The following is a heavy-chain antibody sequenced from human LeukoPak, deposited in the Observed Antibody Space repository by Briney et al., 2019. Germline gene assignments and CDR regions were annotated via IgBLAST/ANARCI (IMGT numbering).Heavy chain of an antibody. Sequence: SETLSLTCTVSGGSISSYYWSWIRQPPGKGLEWIGCIYYSGSTNYNPSLKSRVTISVDTSKNQFSLKLSSVTAADTAVYYCARAAVFDYWGQGTLVTVSS. CDR3: ARAAVFDY. CDR1: GGSISSYY. CDR2: IYYSGST. J-gene: IGHJ4*02. V-gene: IGHV4-59*01. D-gene: IGHD6-13*01.